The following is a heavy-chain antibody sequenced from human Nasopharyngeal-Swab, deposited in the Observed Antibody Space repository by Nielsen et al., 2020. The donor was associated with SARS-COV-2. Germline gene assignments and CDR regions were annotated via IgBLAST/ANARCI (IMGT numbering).Heavy chain of an antibody. CDR2: IYYSGST. J-gene: IGHJ4*02. V-gene: IGHV4-59*01. Sequence: SETLSLTCTVSGGSISSYYWSWIRQPPGKGLEWIGYIYYSGSTNYNPSLKSRVTISVDTSKNQFSLKLSSVTAADTAVYYCARDRRGGGGFDYWGQGTLVTVSS. D-gene: IGHD2-15*01. CDR1: GGSISSYY. CDR3: ARDRRGGGGFDY.